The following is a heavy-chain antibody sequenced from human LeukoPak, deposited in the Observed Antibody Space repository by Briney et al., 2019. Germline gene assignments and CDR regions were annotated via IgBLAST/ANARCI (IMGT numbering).Heavy chain of an antibody. CDR1: GYTFTSYA. CDR3: ARGPPWGSYCSSTSCYRKYYYYYYMDV. Sequence: ASVKVSCKASGYTFTSYAMNWVRQAPGQGLEWMGWINTNTGNPTYAQGFTGRFVFSLDTSVSTAYLQISSLKAEDTAVYYCARGPPWGSYCSSTSCYRKYYYYYYMDVWGKGTTVTVSS. CDR2: INTNTGNP. D-gene: IGHD2-2*02. V-gene: IGHV7-4-1*02. J-gene: IGHJ6*03.